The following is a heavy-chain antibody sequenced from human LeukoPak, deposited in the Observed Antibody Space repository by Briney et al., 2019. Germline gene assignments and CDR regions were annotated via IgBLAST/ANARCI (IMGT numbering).Heavy chain of an antibody. V-gene: IGHV4-61*01. Sequence: SETLSLTCTVSGGSVTSVSNYWSWVRQPPGKGLEWIGYIYYSGSTNYNPSLESRVTISVDTSKNQFSLNLRSVTAADTAVYYCARDRDGMVFWGQGTTVTVSS. CDR2: IYYSGST. J-gene: IGHJ6*02. CDR3: ARDRDGMVF. CDR1: GGSVTSVSNY.